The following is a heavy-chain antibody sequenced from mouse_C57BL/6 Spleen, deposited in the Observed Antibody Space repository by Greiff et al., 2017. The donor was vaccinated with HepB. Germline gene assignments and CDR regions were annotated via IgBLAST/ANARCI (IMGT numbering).Heavy chain of an antibody. V-gene: IGHV1-62-2*01. Sequence: QVQLKESGAELVKPGASVKLSCKASGYTFTEYTIHWVKQRSGQGLEWIGWFYPGSGSIKYNENFKDKATLTADKSSSTVYMELSRLTSEDSAVYFCARHGYYYGSSSYYFDYWGQGTTLTVSS. CDR1: GYTFTEYT. J-gene: IGHJ2*01. D-gene: IGHD1-1*01. CDR3: ARHGYYYGSSSYYFDY. CDR2: FYPGSGSI.